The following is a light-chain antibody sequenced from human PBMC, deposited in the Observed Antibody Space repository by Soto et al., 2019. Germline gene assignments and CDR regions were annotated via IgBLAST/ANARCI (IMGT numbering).Light chain of an antibody. J-gene: IGLJ2*01. CDR2: DDS. CDR3: QVWDDSGDHVV. Sequence: SSELTQPPSVSVTPGQTARITCGGNNIGSKGVHWYQQKPGQAPVLAVYDDSDRPSGIPERFSGSNSGNTATLTINRVEAGDEADFFCQVWDDSGDHVVFGGGTKLTVL. CDR1: NIGSKG. V-gene: IGLV3-21*02.